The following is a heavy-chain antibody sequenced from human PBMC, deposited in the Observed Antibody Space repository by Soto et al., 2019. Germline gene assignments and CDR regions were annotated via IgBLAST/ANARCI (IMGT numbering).Heavy chain of an antibody. J-gene: IGHJ6*02. Sequence: SETLSLTCTVSGGAFSSGAFAWTWIRQPPKKGLEWIGYIYHSGTTSYNPSLRSRVTISVDRSRNQFSLNLTSVTAADTAVYYCARDRRSGYSYGSPYYYYGMDVWGQGTTVTVS. CDR2: IYHSGTT. CDR3: ARDRRSGYSYGSPYYYYGMDV. D-gene: IGHD5-18*01. CDR1: GGAFSSGAFA. V-gene: IGHV4-30-2*01.